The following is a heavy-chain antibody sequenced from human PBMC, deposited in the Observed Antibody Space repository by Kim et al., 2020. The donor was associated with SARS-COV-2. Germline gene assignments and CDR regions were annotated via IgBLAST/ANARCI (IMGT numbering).Heavy chain of an antibody. CDR1: GGSVSNGAFY. D-gene: IGHD3-16*01. J-gene: IGHJ6*02. CDR3: ARGEVAYYYYFGMDV. V-gene: IGHV4-61*08. Sequence: SETLSLTCSISGGSVSNGAFYWTWIRQPPEKGLEWIGSFEYSGNTNYSPSLKSRVIISADTSKNQFSLRLSSVTAADTAVYFCARGEVAYYYYFGMDVWGQGTTVTVSS. CDR2: FEYSGNT.